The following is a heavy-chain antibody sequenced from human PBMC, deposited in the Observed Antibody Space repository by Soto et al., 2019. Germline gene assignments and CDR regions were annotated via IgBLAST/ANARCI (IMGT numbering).Heavy chain of an antibody. J-gene: IGHJ4*02. Sequence: QVPLVESGGGVVQPGKSLRLSCAASGFSFDTYGMHWVRQAPGKGLEWVAVISSHGSNKYYADSVKGRFTISRDDSKNTVFLQMKSLRTEDTALYYCAKDPGWRYRFRWALDYWGQGNLVSVSS. D-gene: IGHD5-18*01. V-gene: IGHV3-30*18. CDR3: AKDPGWRYRFRWALDY. CDR1: GFSFDTYG. CDR2: ISSHGSNK.